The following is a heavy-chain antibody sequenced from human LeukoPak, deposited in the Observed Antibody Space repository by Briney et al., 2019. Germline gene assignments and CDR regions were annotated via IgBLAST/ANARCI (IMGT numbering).Heavy chain of an antibody. D-gene: IGHD3-22*01. CDR3: AKGSYYDSSGSFYFDY. J-gene: IGHJ4*02. V-gene: IGHV3-23*01. CDR1: GFTFSSYA. Sequence: GGSLRLSCAASGFTFSSYAMSWVRQALGKGLGWVSGISGSGDNTYYADSVKGRFTISRDNSKNTLYVQVNSLGTEDTAAYYCAKGSYYDSSGSFYFDYWGQGTLVTVSS. CDR2: ISGSGDNT.